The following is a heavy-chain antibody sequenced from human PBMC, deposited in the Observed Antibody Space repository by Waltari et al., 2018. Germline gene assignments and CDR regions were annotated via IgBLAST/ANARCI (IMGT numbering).Heavy chain of an antibody. CDR2: IIPILGTA. D-gene: IGHD6-6*01. Sequence: QVQPVQSGAEVKKPGSSVKVSCKASGGTFSSYAISWVRQAPGQGLEWMGRIIPILGTANYAQKFQGRVTITADKSTSTAYMELSSLRSEDTAVYYCARAVGIAARRYFDYWGQGTLVTVSS. CDR1: GGTFSSYA. V-gene: IGHV1-69*08. CDR3: ARAVGIAARRYFDY. J-gene: IGHJ4*02.